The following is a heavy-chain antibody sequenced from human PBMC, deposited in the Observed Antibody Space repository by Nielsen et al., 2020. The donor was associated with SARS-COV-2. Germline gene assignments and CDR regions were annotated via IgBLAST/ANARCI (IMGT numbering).Heavy chain of an antibody. CDR3: ARENSGPGGTASYGMDL. V-gene: IGHV7-4-1*02. J-gene: IGHJ6*02. Sequence: ASVKVSCKASGYSFSRYPMNWVRQAPGQGLEWMRWIDTNIGKPTPAQGFTGRFVFSSDTSVSTASLQISTLRAEDTAVYYCARENSGPGGTASYGMDLWGQGTTVTVSS. CDR1: GYSFSRYP. D-gene: IGHD3-10*01. CDR2: IDTNIGKP.